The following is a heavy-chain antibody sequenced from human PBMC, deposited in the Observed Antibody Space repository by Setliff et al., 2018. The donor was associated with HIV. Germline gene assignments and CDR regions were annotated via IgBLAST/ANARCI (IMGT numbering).Heavy chain of an antibody. J-gene: IGHJ5*02. V-gene: IGHV1-3*01. CDR3: ARDVGSVWHNWFDP. Sequence: ASVKVSCKTSGGSFSTYVIAWVRQAPGQRLEWMGWINVGSGNTKYSLRFQDRVTLTRDTSATTAYMELSSLRSEDTAVYYCARDVGSVWHNWFDPWGQGTLVTVSS. D-gene: IGHD6-19*01. CDR2: INVGSGNT. CDR1: GGSFSTYV.